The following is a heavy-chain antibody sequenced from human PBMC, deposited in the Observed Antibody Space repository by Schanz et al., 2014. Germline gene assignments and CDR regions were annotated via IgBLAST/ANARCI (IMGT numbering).Heavy chain of an antibody. J-gene: IGHJ5*02. CDR2: IYYSGGT. D-gene: IGHD6-6*01. CDR1: GGSINSDAFY. CDR3: ARDRLAAQGIDA. V-gene: IGHV4-31*03. Sequence: QVQLQESGPGVVKPSQTLSLTCTVSGGSINSDAFYWTWIRQHPGKGLEWVGYIYYSGGTYYSPSLKRRVSISLDTSKNQFSLNLSSVTAADTGVYYCARDRLAAQGIDAWGQGTLVTVSS.